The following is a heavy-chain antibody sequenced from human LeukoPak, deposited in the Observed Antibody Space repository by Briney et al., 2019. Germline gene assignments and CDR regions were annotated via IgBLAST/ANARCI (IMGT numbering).Heavy chain of an antibody. CDR2: IYYSGST. V-gene: IGHV4-59*01. CDR3: ARGRAHVVVAAAYYYGMDV. CDR1: GGSISSYY. Sequence: PSETLSLTCTVSGGSISSYYWSWIRQPPGKGLEWIGYIYYSGSTNYNPSLKSRVTISVDTSKNQFSLKLSSVTAADTAVYYCARGRAHVVVAAAYYYGMDVWGQGTTVTVSS. J-gene: IGHJ6*02. D-gene: IGHD2-2*01.